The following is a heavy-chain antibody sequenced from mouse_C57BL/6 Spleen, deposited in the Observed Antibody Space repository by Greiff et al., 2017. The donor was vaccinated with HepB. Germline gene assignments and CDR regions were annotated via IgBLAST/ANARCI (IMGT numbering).Heavy chain of an antibody. CDR1: GYAFSSYW. V-gene: IGHV1-80*01. CDR3: ARGNWEGAMDY. Sequence: QVQLQQSGAELVKPGASVKISCKASGYAFSSYWMNWVKQRPGKGLEWIGQIYPGDGDTNYNGKFKGKATLTADKSSSTAYMQLSSLTSEDSAVYFWARGNWEGAMDYWGQGTSVTVSS. J-gene: IGHJ4*01. CDR2: IYPGDGDT. D-gene: IGHD4-1*01.